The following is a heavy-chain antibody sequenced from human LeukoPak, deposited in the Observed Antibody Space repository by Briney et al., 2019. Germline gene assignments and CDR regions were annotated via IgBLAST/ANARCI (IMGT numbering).Heavy chain of an antibody. CDR1: GLTFSTSG. D-gene: IGHD1-14*01. CDR2: IGPTGSDR. Sequence: GGSLRLSCTASGLTFSTSGFNWVRQAPGKGLEWDASIGPTGSDRYHADSIKGRFTISRDNANNFLYLQMNSLRAEDTAVYYCATETNGRHYDYWGQGTLLTVSS. V-gene: IGHV3-21*06. J-gene: IGHJ4*02. CDR3: ATETNGRHYDY.